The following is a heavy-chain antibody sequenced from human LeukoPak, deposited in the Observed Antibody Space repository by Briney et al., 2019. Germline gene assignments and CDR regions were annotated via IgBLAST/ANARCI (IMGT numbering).Heavy chain of an antibody. CDR1: GGTFSSYA. D-gene: IGHD5-24*01. CDR3: ARVGEMATTDY. V-gene: IGHV1-69*04. J-gene: IGHJ4*02. Sequence: ASVKVSCKASGGTFSSYAISWVRQAPGQGPEWMGRIIPILGIANYAQKFQGRVTITADKSTSTAYMELSSLRSEDTAVYYCARVGEMATTDYWGQGTLVTVSS. CDR2: IIPILGIA.